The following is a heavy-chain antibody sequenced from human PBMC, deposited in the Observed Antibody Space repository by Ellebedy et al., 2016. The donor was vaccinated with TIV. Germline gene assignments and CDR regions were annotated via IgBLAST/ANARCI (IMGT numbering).Heavy chain of an antibody. CDR3: ARGYDSSGYSSCFDY. V-gene: IGHV1-18*01. D-gene: IGHD3-22*01. CDR1: GYTFISYG. Sequence: AASVKVSCKASGYTFISYGISWVRQAPGQGLEWMGWISAYNGNTNYAQKLQGRVTMTTDTSTSTAYIELRSLRSDDTAVYYCARGYDSSGYSSCFDYWGQGTLVTVSS. CDR2: ISAYNGNT. J-gene: IGHJ4*02.